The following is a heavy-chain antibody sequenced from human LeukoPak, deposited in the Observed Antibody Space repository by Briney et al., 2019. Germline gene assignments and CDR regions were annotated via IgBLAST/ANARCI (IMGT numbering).Heavy chain of an antibody. J-gene: IGHJ4*02. D-gene: IGHD1-26*01. CDR2: INHSGST. CDR1: TGSLSGYY. Sequence: SETLSLTRPVDTGSLSGYYCGWVRHPPRKWREWIGEINHSGSTNYNPCLKSRVTISVDTSKNQFSLKLSSVTAADTAVYYCARGRVRVGATTGVSYWGQGTLVTVSS. CDR3: ARGRVRVGATTGVSY. V-gene: IGHV4-34*01.